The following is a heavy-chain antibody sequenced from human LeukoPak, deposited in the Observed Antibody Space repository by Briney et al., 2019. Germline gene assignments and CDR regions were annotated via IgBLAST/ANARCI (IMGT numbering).Heavy chain of an antibody. CDR2: ISGSGGST. CDR3: AKPKVTAIRAEYFQH. Sequence: GGSLRLSCAASGFTFSSYATSWVRQAPGKGLEWVSAISGSGGSTYYADSVKGRFTISRDNSKNTLYLQMNSLRAEDTAVYYCAKPKVTAIRAEYFQHWGQGTLVTVSS. CDR1: GFTFSSYA. V-gene: IGHV3-23*01. J-gene: IGHJ1*01. D-gene: IGHD2-21*02.